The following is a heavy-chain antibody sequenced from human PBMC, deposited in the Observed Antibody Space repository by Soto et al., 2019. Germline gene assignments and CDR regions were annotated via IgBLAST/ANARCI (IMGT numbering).Heavy chain of an antibody. Sequence: PGGSLRLSCSASGLTFSSYAMHWVRQAPGKGLEYVSAISSNGGSTYYADSVKGRFTISRDNSKNTLYLQMSSLRAEDTAVYYCVKDHSDGYNPHYFDYWGQGTLVTVSS. V-gene: IGHV3-64D*06. CDR2: ISSNGGST. CDR1: GLTFSSYA. J-gene: IGHJ4*02. CDR3: VKDHSDGYNPHYFDY. D-gene: IGHD5-12*01.